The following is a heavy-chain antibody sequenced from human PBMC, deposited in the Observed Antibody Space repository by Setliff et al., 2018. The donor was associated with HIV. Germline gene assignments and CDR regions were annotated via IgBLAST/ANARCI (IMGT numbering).Heavy chain of an antibody. J-gene: IGHJ4*02. CDR1: GFSFTDAW. CDR3: ATVRLYNSALDY. V-gene: IGHV3-15*01. D-gene: IGHD3-22*01. CDR2: IRANTDGGTT. Sequence: LRLSCAASGFSFTDAWMSWVRQAPGKGLEWVGRIRANTDGGTTEYGVPVKGRFSISRDTSKNTLSLQMNTLRPEDTAVYFCATVRLYNSALDYWGQGTLVTVSS.